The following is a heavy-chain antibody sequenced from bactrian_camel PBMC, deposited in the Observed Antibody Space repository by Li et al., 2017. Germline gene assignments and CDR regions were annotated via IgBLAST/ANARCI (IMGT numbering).Heavy chain of an antibody. Sequence: VQLVESGGGSVQAGGSLIVSCTVSGLPLDDDPVAWYRQAPGHECELVSNFERGGKIWYIDSVKGRFTLSQDNAKNTVFLQMNNLQPEDTSMYYCAAAKYGYPWTLPLQSDAYNYWGQGTQVTVS. CDR3: AAAKYGYPWTLPLQSDAYNY. CDR2: NFERGGKI. V-gene: IGHV3S60*01. J-gene: IGHJ4*01. CDR1: GLPLDDDP. D-gene: IGHD6*01.